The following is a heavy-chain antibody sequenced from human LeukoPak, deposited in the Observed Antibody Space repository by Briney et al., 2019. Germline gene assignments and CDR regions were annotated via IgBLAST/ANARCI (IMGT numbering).Heavy chain of an antibody. Sequence: GGSLRLSCIAATSEFTLGDFPVHWVRQAPGKGLEWVAVVSNDGGRMYYADAVKGRFTISRDNSKNTLYLQMNSLRAEDTAVYYCAREKVWGQGTLVTVSS. CDR1: EFTLGDFP. J-gene: IGHJ4*02. CDR2: VSNDGGRM. V-gene: IGHV3-30-3*01. CDR3: AREKV.